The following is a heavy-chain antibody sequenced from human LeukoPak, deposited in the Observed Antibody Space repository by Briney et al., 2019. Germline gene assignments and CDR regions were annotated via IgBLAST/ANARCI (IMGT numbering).Heavy chain of an antibody. CDR3: ARQGTAPFDY. CDR1: GYSFNTYW. D-gene: IGHD2-21*02. CDR2: IFPGESNI. J-gene: IGHJ4*02. Sequence: GESLKISCKGSGYSFNTYWIAWVRQMPGKGLEWMGMIFPGESNIRYSPSFQGHVTISADKSTNTAYLQWSSLRASDSAIYYCARQGTAPFDYWGQGTLVTVSS. V-gene: IGHV5-51*01.